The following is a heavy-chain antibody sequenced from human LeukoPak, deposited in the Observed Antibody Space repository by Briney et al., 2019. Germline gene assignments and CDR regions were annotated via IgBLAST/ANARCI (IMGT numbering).Heavy chain of an antibody. CDR1: GGSISSYY. J-gene: IGHJ4*02. V-gene: IGHV4-59*01. D-gene: IGHD3-22*01. Sequence: PSETLSLTCTVSGGSISSYYWSWIRQPPGKGLEWIGYIYYSGSTNYSPSLKSRVTISVDTSKNQFSLKLSSVTAADTAVYYCARDSHPNYYDSSGYYYPFDYWGQGTLVTVSS. CDR2: IYYSGST. CDR3: ARDSHPNYYDSSGYYYPFDY.